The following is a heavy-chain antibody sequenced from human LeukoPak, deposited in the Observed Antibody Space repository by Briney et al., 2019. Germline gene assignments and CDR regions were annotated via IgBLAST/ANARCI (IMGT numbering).Heavy chain of an antibody. V-gene: IGHV3-30*04. D-gene: IGHD3-10*01. Sequence: GGSLRLSCAASGFTFTSYAMHWVRQAPGKGLEWVAVISYDGSNKYYADSVKGRFTISRDNSKNTLYLQMNSLRAEDTAVYYCARPMVRGSEYYYYGMDVWGKGTTVTVSS. J-gene: IGHJ6*04. CDR3: ARPMVRGSEYYYYGMDV. CDR1: GFTFTSYA. CDR2: ISYDGSNK.